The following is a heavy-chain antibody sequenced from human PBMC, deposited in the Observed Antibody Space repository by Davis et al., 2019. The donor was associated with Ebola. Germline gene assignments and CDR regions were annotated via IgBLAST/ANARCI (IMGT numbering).Heavy chain of an antibody. D-gene: IGHD5-12*01. V-gene: IGHV3-7*01. CDR3: AKDSFAQVAHYYYNYMDV. CDR1: GFTFSSYW. Sequence: PGRSLRLSCAASGFTFSSYWMSWVRQAPGKGLEWVANIKQDGSEKYYVDSVKGRFTISRDNSKNTLYLQMNSLRAEDTAVYYCAKDSFAQVAHYYYNYMDVWGKGTTVTVSS. J-gene: IGHJ6*03. CDR2: IKQDGSEK.